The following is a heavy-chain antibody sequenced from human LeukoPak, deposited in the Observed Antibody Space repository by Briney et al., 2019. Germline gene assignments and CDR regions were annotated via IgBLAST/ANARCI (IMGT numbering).Heavy chain of an antibody. D-gene: IGHD3-22*01. V-gene: IGHV4-31*03. CDR2: IYYSGST. J-gene: IGHJ4*02. CDR3: ARGEAYYYDSSGSEFLDY. CDR1: GGSISSGGYY. Sequence: SETLSLTCTVSGGSISSGGYYWSWIRQHPGKGLEWIGYIYYSGSTYYNPSLKSRVTISVDASKIQFSLKLSSVTAADTAVYYCARGEAYYYDSSGSEFLDYWGQGTLVTVSS.